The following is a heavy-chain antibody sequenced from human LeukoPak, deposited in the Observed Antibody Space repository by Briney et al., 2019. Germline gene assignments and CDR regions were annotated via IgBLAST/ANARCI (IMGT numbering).Heavy chain of an antibody. J-gene: IGHJ4*02. CDR1: GFTFSSYG. CDR2: IKQDGSGK. Sequence: PGGSLRLSCAASGFTFSSYGMHWVRQAPGKGLEWVAMIKQDGSGKYYVGSVKGRFTISRDNAKNSLYLQMNSLRAEDTAVYCGVSVVIPAAFDHWGQGTLVTVSS. CDR3: VSVVIPAAFDH. V-gene: IGHV3-7*01. D-gene: IGHD2-2*01.